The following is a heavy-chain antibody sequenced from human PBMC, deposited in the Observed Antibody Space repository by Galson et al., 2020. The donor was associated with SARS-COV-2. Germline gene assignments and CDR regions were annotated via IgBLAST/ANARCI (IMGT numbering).Heavy chain of an antibody. CDR1: GFTFSDYW. CDR2: MNSDGTVT. J-gene: IGHJ3*01. Sequence: GGSLRLSCGASGFTFSDYWMHWVRQVPGKGLVWVSRMNSDGTVTDYTDSVKDRFTISRDNSRSTLFLQMDSRRAEDTAVYYCARADVLLDAFDVWGQGTMVTV. D-gene: IGHD2-15*01. V-gene: IGHV3-74*01. CDR3: ARADVLLDAFDV.